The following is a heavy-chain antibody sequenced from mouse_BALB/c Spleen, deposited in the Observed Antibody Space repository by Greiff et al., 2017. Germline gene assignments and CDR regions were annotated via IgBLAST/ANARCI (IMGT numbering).Heavy chain of an antibody. V-gene: IGHV1-63*02. D-gene: IGHD1-2*01. Sequence: VQLQESGAELVRPGTSVKISCKASGYTFTNYWLGWVKQRPGHGLEWIGDIYPGGGYTNYNEKFKGKATLTADTSSSTAYMQLSSLTSEDSAVYFCARSFGYEPYWYFDVWGAGTTVTVSS. CDR1: GYTFTNYW. CDR3: ARSFGYEPYWYFDV. CDR2: IYPGGGYT. J-gene: IGHJ1*01.